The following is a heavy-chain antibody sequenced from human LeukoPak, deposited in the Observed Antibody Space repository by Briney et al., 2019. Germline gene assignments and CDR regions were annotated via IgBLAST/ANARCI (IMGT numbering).Heavy chain of an antibody. D-gene: IGHD5-18*01. J-gene: IGHJ3*02. Sequence: ASVKVSCKASGYTFTSYGISWVRQAPGQGLEWMGWISAYNGNTNYAQKLQGRVTMTTDTSTSTAYMELRSLRSDDTAVYYCAREGNTAMVNDAFDIWGQGTMVTVSS. CDR2: ISAYNGNT. CDR3: AREGNTAMVNDAFDI. CDR1: GYTFTSYG. V-gene: IGHV1-18*01.